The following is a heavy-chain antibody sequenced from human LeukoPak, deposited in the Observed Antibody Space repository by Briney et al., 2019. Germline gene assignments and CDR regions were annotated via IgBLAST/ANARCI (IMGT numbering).Heavy chain of an antibody. CDR1: GYSISSGYY. V-gene: IGHV4-38-2*02. Sequence: PSETLSLTCTVSGYSISSGYYWGWIRQPPGKGLEWIGTIYYSGSTYYNPSLKSRVTISLDTSKNHFSLKLSSVTAADTAVYYCARGRYSVYAGNTFDIWGQGTMVTVSS. D-gene: IGHD5/OR15-5a*01. CDR3: ARGRYSVYAGNTFDI. CDR2: IYYSGST. J-gene: IGHJ3*02.